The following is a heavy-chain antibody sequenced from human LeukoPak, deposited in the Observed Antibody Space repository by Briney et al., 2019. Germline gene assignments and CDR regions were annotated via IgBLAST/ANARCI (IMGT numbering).Heavy chain of an antibody. CDR1: GFTFSSYW. V-gene: IGHV3-74*01. J-gene: IGHJ4*02. CDR3: ASNFHGDSHS. CDR2: INSDGSIT. Sequence: GGSLRLSCAASGFTFSSYWMHWVRQAPGEGLVWVSRINSDGSITSYADSVMDRFTISRDNARNTLYLQMNSLRAEDTAVYYCASNFHGDSHSWGQGTLVTVSS. D-gene: IGHD4-17*01.